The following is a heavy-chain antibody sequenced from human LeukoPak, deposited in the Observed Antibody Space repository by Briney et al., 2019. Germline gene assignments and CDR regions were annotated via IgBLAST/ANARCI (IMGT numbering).Heavy chain of an antibody. J-gene: IGHJ4*02. CDR2: IWYDGTNK. CDR1: GFTLSNYG. CDR3: AKSGRNWAYLEY. Sequence: GRSLRLSCAVSGFTLSNYGMHWVRQAPGRGLEWVAVIWYDGTNKYYADSVRGRFTISRDSSKNTLYLQMNSLRAEDTAVYYCAKSGRNWAYLEYWGQGTLVTVSS. V-gene: IGHV3-33*06. D-gene: IGHD7-27*01.